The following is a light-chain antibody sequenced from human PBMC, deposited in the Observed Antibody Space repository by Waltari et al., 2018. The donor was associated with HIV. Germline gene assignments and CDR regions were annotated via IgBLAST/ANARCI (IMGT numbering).Light chain of an antibody. Sequence: DIVMTQSPDPRALSLGERDTINCQSSRSILYNSNNKNYLAWYQQQPGQPPQLLIFWASTREFGVPDRFSGSVSGTNFTLTTSSLQTEDVAVYYCQQYFNAPITFGGGTRVEI. CDR2: WAS. CDR1: RSILYNSNNKNY. J-gene: IGKJ4*01. CDR3: QQYFNAPIT. V-gene: IGKV4-1*01.